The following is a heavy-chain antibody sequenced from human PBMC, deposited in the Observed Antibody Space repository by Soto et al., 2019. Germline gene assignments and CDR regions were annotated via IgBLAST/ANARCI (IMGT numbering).Heavy chain of an antibody. CDR3: ARVRGSTYYYYGMDV. D-gene: IGHD3-10*01. J-gene: IGHJ6*02. CDR1: GGSISSYY. CDR2: IYYSGST. Sequence: SETLSLTCTVSGGSISSYYWSWIRQPPGKGLEWIGYIYYSGSTNYNPSLKSRVTISVDTSKNQFSLKLSSVTAADTAVYYCARVRGSTYYYYGMDVWGQGTTVTVSS. V-gene: IGHV4-59*01.